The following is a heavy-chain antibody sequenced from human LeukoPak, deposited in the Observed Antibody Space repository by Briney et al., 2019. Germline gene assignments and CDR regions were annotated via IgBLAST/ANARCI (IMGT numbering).Heavy chain of an antibody. V-gene: IGHV7-4-1*02. D-gene: IGHD2-15*01. CDR2: ISTNTGNP. CDR3: ARKSVAATPRDIVYQYSYMDV. CDR1: GYTFTSYA. Sequence: ASVKVSCKSSGYTFTSYAMNWVRQAPGQGLEWMGWISTNTGNPTYAQGFTGRFVFSLDTSVSTAYLQISSLKAEDTAVYYCARKSVAATPRDIVYQYSYMDVWGKGTTVTVSS. J-gene: IGHJ6*03.